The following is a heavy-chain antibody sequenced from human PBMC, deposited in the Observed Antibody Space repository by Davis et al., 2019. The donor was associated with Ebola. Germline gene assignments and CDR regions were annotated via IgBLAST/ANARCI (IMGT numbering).Heavy chain of an antibody. J-gene: IGHJ4*02. V-gene: IGHV3-7*03. Sequence: GESLKISCATSGFTFSNCWMSWVRQAPGKGLEWVAVINPDGSDKYYVDSVKGRFTVSRDNAKNSLYLQMNSLRVEDTAIYYCVKDFTLSVWGQGTLVTVSS. CDR3: VKDFTLSV. D-gene: IGHD2/OR15-2a*01. CDR2: INPDGSDK. CDR1: GFTFSNCW.